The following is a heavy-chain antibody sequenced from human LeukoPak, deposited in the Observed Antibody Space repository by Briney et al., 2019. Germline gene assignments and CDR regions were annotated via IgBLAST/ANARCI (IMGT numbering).Heavy chain of an antibody. CDR2: ISGSGYGT. CDR3: ARAGKAFDI. Sequence: GGSLRLSCAASGFPFSSCAMSWVRQAPGKGLEWVSAISGSGYGTYYADSVKGRFTISRDNSKNTLFLQMNSLRAEDTAVYYCARAGKAFDIWGQGTMVTVSS. V-gene: IGHV3-23*01. CDR1: GFPFSSCA. J-gene: IGHJ3*02. D-gene: IGHD3-10*01.